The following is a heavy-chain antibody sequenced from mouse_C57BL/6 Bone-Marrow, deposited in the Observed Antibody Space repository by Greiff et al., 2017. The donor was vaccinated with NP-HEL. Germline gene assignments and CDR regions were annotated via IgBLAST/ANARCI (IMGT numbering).Heavy chain of an antibody. J-gene: IGHJ4*01. CDR2: IDPANGTT. CDR1: GFNIKNTY. D-gene: IGHD5-5*01. Sequence: VQLQQSVAELVRPGASVKLSCTASGFNIKNTYMPWVKQRPEQGLEWIGRIDPANGTTKYAPKFQGKATITADPSSNTAYLQLSSLTSEDTASYYCANYLYAMDYWGQGTSVTVSS. CDR3: ANYLYAMDY. V-gene: IGHV14-3*01.